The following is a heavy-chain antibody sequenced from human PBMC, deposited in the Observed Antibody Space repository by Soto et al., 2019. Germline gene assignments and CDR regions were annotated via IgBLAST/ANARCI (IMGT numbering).Heavy chain of an antibody. CDR2: IWHDGSNQ. CDR1: GFTFSSYG. CDR3: ARERGQIDY. V-gene: IGHV3-33*01. Sequence: QVQLVESGGGVVQPGRSLRLSCAASGFTFSSYGMQWVRRAPGKGLEWVAVIWHDGSNQYYADSVKGRFTISRDNSNNILYLQLNSLRAKDTAVYYCARERGQIDYWGQGIQVTVSS. J-gene: IGHJ4*02.